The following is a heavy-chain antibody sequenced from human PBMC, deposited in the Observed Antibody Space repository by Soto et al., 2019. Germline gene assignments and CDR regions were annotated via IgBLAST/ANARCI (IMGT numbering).Heavy chain of an antibody. D-gene: IGHD6-13*01. V-gene: IGHV4-31*03. Sequence: QVQLQESGPGLVKPSQTLSLTCTVSGGSISSGGYYWSWIRQHQGKGLEWIGYIYYSGSTYYNPSLKSRVTISVDTSKNQFSLKLSSVTAADTAVYYCAGSKYSSSWYGAFDIWGQGTMVTVSS. J-gene: IGHJ3*02. CDR1: GGSISSGGYY. CDR3: AGSKYSSSWYGAFDI. CDR2: IYYSGST.